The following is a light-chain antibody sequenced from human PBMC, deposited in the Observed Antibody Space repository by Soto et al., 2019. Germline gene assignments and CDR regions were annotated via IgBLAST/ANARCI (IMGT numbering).Light chain of an antibody. Sequence: DIQMTQSPSSGSASVGDRVTITSRASQSISSYLNWYQQKPGKAPKLLIYAASSLQSGVPSRFSGSGSGTDFTLTISSLQPEDFATYYCQQSYSTPITFGQGTRLEIK. J-gene: IGKJ5*01. CDR1: QSISSY. CDR2: AAS. V-gene: IGKV1-39*01. CDR3: QQSYSTPIT.